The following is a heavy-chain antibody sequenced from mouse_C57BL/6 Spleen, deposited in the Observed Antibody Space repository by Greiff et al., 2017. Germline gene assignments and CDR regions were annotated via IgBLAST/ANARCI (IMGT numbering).Heavy chain of an antibody. CDR2: INYDGSST. D-gene: IGHD1-1*01. CDR3: ARDRHYYGSSYNGAMDY. V-gene: IGHV5-16*01. J-gene: IGHJ4*01. Sequence: EVKVVESEGGLVQPGSSMKLSCTASGFTFSDYYMAWVRQVPEKGLEWVANINYDGSSTYYLDSLKSRFIISRDNAKNILYLQMSSLKSEDTATYYCARDRHYYGSSYNGAMDYWGQGTSVTVSS. CDR1: GFTFSDYY.